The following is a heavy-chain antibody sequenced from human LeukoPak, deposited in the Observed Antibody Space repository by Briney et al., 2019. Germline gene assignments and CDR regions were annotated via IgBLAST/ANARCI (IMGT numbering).Heavy chain of an antibody. CDR3: ARRDYDILTGYYNYFDY. CDR1: GYSFTSYW. CDR2: IYPGDSDT. J-gene: IGHJ4*02. Sequence: GESLKIFCKGSGYSFTSYWIGWVRAMAGKGLEWMWIIYPGDSDTKYSPSLQGQITISADKSISTSYLQWSSLKASDTAMHYCARRDYDILTGYYNYFDYWGQGTLVTVSS. D-gene: IGHD3-9*01. V-gene: IGHV5-51*01.